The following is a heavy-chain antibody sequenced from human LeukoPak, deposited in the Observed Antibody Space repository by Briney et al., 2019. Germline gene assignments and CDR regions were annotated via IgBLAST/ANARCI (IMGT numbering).Heavy chain of an antibody. CDR2: IYHSGST. V-gene: IGHV4-30-2*01. CDR3: AREPVVPAAIVDY. CDR1: GGSISSGGYY. D-gene: IGHD2-2*01. J-gene: IGHJ4*02. Sequence: PSETLSLTCTVSGGSISSGGYYWSWIRQPPGKGLEWIGYIYHSGSTYYNPSLKSRVTISVDRSKNQFSLKLSSVTAADTAVYYCAREPVVPAAIVDYWGQGTLVTVSS.